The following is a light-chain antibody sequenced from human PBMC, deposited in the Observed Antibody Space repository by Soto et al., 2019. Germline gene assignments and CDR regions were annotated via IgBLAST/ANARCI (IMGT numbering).Light chain of an antibody. V-gene: IGKV1-5*03. J-gene: IGKJ4*01. CDR1: QSISSW. CDR2: KAS. CDR3: QQYNRYPLT. Sequence: DIQMTQSPSTLSASVGDRVTITCRASQSISSWLAWYQQRPGKAPKLLIYKASSRESGVPSRFSGSGSGTEFTLTISSLQPDDFGRYYCQQYNRYPLTFGGGTKVEIK.